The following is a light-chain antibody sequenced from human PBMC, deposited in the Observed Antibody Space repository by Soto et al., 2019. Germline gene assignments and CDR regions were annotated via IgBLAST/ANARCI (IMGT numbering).Light chain of an antibody. J-gene: IGKJ1*01. Sequence: EIVMTQSPATLSVSPGERATLSCRASQSVSSSYLAWYQQKPGQAPRLLIYGASSRATGIPDRFSGSGSGTEFTLTITGLQPEDFATYYCLHYHSYPRTFGRGTKVDIK. CDR3: LHYHSYPRT. CDR1: QSVSSSY. CDR2: GAS. V-gene: IGKV3-20*01.